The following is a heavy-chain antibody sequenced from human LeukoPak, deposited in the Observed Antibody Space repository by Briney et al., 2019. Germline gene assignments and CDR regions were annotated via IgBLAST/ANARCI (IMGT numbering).Heavy chain of an antibody. CDR1: GGSISSYY. V-gene: IGHV4-59*01. CDR3: ARSKGVVPAATNWFDP. J-gene: IGHJ5*02. Sequence: SETLSLTCTVSGGSISSYYWSWIRQPPGKELAWIGYIYYSGSTNYNPSLKSRVTISVDTSKNQFSLKLSSVTAADTAVYYCARSKGVVPAATNWFDPWGQGTLVTVSS. CDR2: IYYSGST. D-gene: IGHD2-2*01.